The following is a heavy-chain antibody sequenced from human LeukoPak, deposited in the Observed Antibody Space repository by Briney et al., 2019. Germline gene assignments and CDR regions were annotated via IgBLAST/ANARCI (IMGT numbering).Heavy chain of an antibody. CDR1: GYTLTELS. Sequence: ASVEVSCKVSGYTLTELSMHWVRQAPGKGLEWMGGFDPEDGETIYAQKFQGRVTMTEDTSTDTAYMELSSLRSEDTAVYYCATGQQWLPNQPPPFDYWGQGTLVTVSS. V-gene: IGHV1-24*01. CDR2: FDPEDGET. D-gene: IGHD6-19*01. CDR3: ATGQQWLPNQPPPFDY. J-gene: IGHJ4*02.